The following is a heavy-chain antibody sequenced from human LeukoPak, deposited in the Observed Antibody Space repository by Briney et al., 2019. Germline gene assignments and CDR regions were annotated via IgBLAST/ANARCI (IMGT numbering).Heavy chain of an antibody. CDR1: GYSFTSYW. Sequence: GESLQISCKGSGYSFTSYWIGWVRQMPGKGLEWMGIIYPGDSDTTYSPSFQGQVTISADKSISTAYLQWSSLKASDTAMYYCARHAAVAGYYFDYWGQGTLVTVSS. J-gene: IGHJ4*02. V-gene: IGHV5-51*01. CDR2: IYPGDSDT. D-gene: IGHD6-19*01. CDR3: ARHAAVAGYYFDY.